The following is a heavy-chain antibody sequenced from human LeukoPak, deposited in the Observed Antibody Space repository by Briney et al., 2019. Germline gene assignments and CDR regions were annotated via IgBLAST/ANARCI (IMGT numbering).Heavy chain of an antibody. J-gene: IGHJ4*02. D-gene: IGHD3-10*01. V-gene: IGHV3-7*01. CDR2: IQQDESEE. Sequence: GRSLRLSCAASGFTFSSYWMSWVRQAPGKGLEWVANIQQDESEEYYVDSVKGRFTISRDNAKNSLHLKINSLRAEDTAVYFCARRIVTYYYGSGLDYWGQGTLVTVSS. CDR3: ARRIVTYYYGSGLDY. CDR1: GFTFSSYW.